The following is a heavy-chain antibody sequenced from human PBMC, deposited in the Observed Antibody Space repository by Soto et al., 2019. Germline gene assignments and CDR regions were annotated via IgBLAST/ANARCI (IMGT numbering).Heavy chain of an antibody. D-gene: IGHD1-7*01. Sequence: EVQLAESGGGMVQPGGSLRLSCVASGFTFSSYDMHWVRQAPGKGLEYVSSISSNGGTTYYGNSMKGRFTISRDNSKNTLYLQMGSLGAEDMAVYYCVRRVSGNYDYWGQGTLVTVSS. CDR3: VRRVSGNYDY. CDR1: GFTFSSYD. J-gene: IGHJ4*02. CDR2: ISSNGGTT. V-gene: IGHV3-64*01.